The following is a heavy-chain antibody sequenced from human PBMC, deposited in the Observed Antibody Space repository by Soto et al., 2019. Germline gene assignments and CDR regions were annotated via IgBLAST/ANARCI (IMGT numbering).Heavy chain of an antibody. J-gene: IGHJ2*01. D-gene: IGHD1-7*01. V-gene: IGHV3-72*01. CDR1: GFSFTDHY. CDR3: VGTQVAGTLRDRYFEF. Sequence: EVQLVESGGGLVQPGGSLRLSCAASGFSFTDHYFDWVRQAPGKGLEWVGRAKTKAHASDKQYAASVKGRFTVSRDDSENSFYLEKNSLKTEDTAVYYCVGTQVAGTLRDRYFEFWGRGTVVTVSS. CDR2: AKTKAHASDK.